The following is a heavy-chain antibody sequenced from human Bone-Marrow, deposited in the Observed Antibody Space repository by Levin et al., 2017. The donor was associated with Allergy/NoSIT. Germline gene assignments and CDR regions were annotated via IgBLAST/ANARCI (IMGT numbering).Heavy chain of an antibody. V-gene: IGHV1-2*06. CDR3: ARGWDTATEPWFDP. CDR1: GYTFTGYY. CDR2: INPNSGGT. Sequence: ASVKVSCKASGYTFTGYYMHWVRQAPGQGLEWMGRINPNSGGTNYAQKFQGRVTMTRDTSISTAYMELSRLRSDDTAVYYCARGWDTATEPWFDPWGQGTLVTVSS. J-gene: IGHJ5*02. D-gene: IGHD5-18*01.